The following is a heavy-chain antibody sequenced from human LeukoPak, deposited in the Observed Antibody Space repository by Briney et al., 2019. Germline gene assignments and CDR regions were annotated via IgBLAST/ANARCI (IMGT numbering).Heavy chain of an antibody. V-gene: IGHV3-23*01. J-gene: IGHJ3*02. CDR2: ISGSGGST. D-gene: IGHD7-27*01. Sequence: GGALRLSCAASGFTFRSYAMSWVRQAPGKGLEWVSAISGSGGSTYYADSVKGRFTISRDNSKNTLYLQMNSLRAEDTAVYYCAKDPSGALGAFDIWGQGTMVTVSS. CDR1: GFTFRSYA. CDR3: AKDPSGALGAFDI.